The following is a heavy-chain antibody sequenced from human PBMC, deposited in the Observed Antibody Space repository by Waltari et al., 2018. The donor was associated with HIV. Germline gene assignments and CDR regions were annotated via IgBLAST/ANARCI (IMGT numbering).Heavy chain of an antibody. J-gene: IGHJ5*02. Sequence: QVQLVQSGAEVKKPGASVKVSCKVSGYTLTELSMHWVRPAPGKGLEGMGGFDPEEAETSYDQKVQGEITRTEDTSTDTAYMELSSLRSEDTAVYYCATVRDTAMVTGWFDPWGQGTLVTVSS. CDR1: GYTLTELS. V-gene: IGHV1-24*01. D-gene: IGHD5-18*01. CDR3: ATVRDTAMVTGWFDP. CDR2: FDPEEAET.